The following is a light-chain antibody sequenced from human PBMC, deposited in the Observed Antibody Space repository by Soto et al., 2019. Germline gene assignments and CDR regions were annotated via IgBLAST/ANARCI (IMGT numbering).Light chain of an antibody. CDR2: DSS. J-gene: IGKJ5*01. CDR3: QQRKHWPPIT. CDR1: QSVDKF. Sequence: EVELTQSPATLSLSPVETATLSCRASQSVDKFLAWYQQRPGQPPRLLMFDSSNRATGVPVRFSGSGSGTVFTPTIDSLEPEDSAVYYCQQRKHWPPITCGQGTRLEIK. V-gene: IGKV3-11*01.